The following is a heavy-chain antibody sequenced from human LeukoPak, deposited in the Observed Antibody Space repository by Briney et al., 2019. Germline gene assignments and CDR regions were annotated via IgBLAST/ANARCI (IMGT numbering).Heavy chain of an antibody. V-gene: IGHV4-39*07. D-gene: IGHD6-13*01. CDR3: ARDHSPEGSSWPH. Sequence: PSETLSLTCTVSGGSISSSSYYWGWIRQPPGKGLEWIGSIYYSGSTYYNPSLKSRVTISVDTSKNQFSLKLSSVTAADTAVYYCARDHSPEGSSWPHWGQGTLVTVSS. CDR1: GGSISSSSYY. CDR2: IYYSGST. J-gene: IGHJ4*02.